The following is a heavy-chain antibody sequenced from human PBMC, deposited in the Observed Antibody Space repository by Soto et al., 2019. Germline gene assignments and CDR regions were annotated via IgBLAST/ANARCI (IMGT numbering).Heavy chain of an antibody. J-gene: IGHJ4*02. Sequence: GGSLRLSCAASGFTFSSYAMHWVRQAPGKGLEWLTVISYDGNIKYYADSVKGRFTVSRDNSKNTLSLQLNSLRDEDTALYYCARALALRYYFDFWGQGTLVTVSS. CDR1: GFTFSSYA. CDR2: ISYDGNIK. CDR3: ARALALRYYFDF. D-gene: IGHD5-12*01. V-gene: IGHV3-30-3*01.